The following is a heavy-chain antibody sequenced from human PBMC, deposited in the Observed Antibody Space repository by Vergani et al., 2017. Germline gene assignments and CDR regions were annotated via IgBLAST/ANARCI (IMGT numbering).Heavy chain of an antibody. CDR3: AADSDSSGYRDAFDI. CDR1: GFTFSNYA. D-gene: IGHD3-22*01. V-gene: IGHV3-23*04. J-gene: IGHJ3*02. Sequence: EVQLVESGGGLVKPGGSLRLSCAASGFTFSNYAMSWVRQAPGKGLEWVSAISGSGSGGATYYAASVKGRFTISRDNSKNTVYLQLNSLRAEDTAVYYCAADSDSSGYRDAFDIWGQGTMVTVSS. CDR2: ISGSGSGGAT.